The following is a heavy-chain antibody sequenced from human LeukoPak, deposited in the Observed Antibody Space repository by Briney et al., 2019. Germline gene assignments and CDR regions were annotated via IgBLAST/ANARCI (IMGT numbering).Heavy chain of an antibody. D-gene: IGHD3-10*01. Sequence: QPGGSLRLSCAASGFTSSSYWMSWVRQAPGKGLEWVANIKQDGSEKYYVDSVKGRFTISGDNAKNSLYLQMNSLRAEDTAVYYCARDRLVRGVSDYWGQGTLVTVSS. CDR1: GFTSSSYW. CDR2: IKQDGSEK. V-gene: IGHV3-7*01. CDR3: ARDRLVRGVSDY. J-gene: IGHJ4*02.